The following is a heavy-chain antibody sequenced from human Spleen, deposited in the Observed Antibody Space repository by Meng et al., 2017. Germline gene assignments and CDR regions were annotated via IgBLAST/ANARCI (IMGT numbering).Heavy chain of an antibody. V-gene: IGHV3-66*01. CDR2: IYGGGST. J-gene: IGHJ4*02. CDR1: GFTVSSNY. Sequence: EVQLVESGGGLVQPGGALRLSCVASGFTVSSNYMSWVRQAPGKGLEWVSIIYGGGSTYYANSVKGRFTISRDNSKNTLHPQMSSLRAEDTAVYYCARASSDVTPGNYWGQGTLVTVSS. D-gene: IGHD3-10*01. CDR3: ARASSDVTPGNY.